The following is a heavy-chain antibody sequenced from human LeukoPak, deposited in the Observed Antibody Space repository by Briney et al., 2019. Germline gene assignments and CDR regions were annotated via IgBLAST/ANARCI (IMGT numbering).Heavy chain of an antibody. Sequence: GASVRVSCKASGYTFTAHAVHWVRQAPGQRLEWMGCSNVANGDTGYSQKFQDRVTITRDTSASTGYMEMSSLISEDTAVYYCASKPRGESRPFDYWGQGTLVTVSS. CDR1: GYTFTAHA. J-gene: IGHJ4*02. CDR2: SNVANGDT. CDR3: ASKPRGESRPFDY. V-gene: IGHV1-3*01. D-gene: IGHD3-16*01.